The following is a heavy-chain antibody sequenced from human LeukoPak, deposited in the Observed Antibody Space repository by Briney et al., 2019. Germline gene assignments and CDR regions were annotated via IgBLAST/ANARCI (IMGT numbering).Heavy chain of an antibody. D-gene: IGHD6-13*01. J-gene: IGHJ6*02. Sequence: SVKVSCKASGGTFSSYAISWVRQAPGQGLEWMGGIIPIFGTANYAQKFQGRVTITADESTSTAYMELSSLRSEDTAVYYCARGSTQQLDYYYYYGMDVRGQGTTVTVSS. CDR1: GGTFSSYA. CDR3: ARGSTQQLDYYYYYGMDV. V-gene: IGHV1-69*13. CDR2: IIPIFGTA.